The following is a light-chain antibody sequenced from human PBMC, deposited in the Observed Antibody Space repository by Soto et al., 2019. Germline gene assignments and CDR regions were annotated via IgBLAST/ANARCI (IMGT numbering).Light chain of an antibody. CDR3: QQSYSTPPIT. J-gene: IGKJ5*01. Sequence: ESVVTQSPGTLSLFPGERATLSCRDSQSGSSNLAWYQQKPGQAPRLLIYGASTRATGIPARFSGSGSGTDFTLTISSLQPEDFATYYCQQSYSTPPITFGQGTRLAI. CDR2: GAS. CDR1: QSGSSN. V-gene: IGKV3-15*01.